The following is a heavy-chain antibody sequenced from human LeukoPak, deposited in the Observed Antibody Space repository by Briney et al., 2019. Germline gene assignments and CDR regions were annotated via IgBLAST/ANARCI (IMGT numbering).Heavy chain of an antibody. CDR1: GFTFSSHR. J-gene: IGHJ6*02. Sequence: PGGALRLSCAASGFTFSSHRMHWVRQAPGKGLEGVANIKYDGSEKYYVDSVKGRFTISRDDAKNSLYLQMNSLRAEDTAVYYCVVAATGRGGLDVWGQGTTVTVSS. V-gene: IGHV3-7*01. CDR3: VVAATGRGGLDV. D-gene: IGHD6-13*01. CDR2: IKYDGSEK.